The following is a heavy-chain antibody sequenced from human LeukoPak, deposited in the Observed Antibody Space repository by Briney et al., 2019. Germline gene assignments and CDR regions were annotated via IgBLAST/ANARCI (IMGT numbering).Heavy chain of an antibody. J-gene: IGHJ6*02. CDR3: ARAPTVTTYKVDYYYGMDV. CDR2: IWYDGSNK. D-gene: IGHD4-17*01. V-gene: IGHV3-33*01. Sequence: GGSLRLSCAASGFTFSSYGMHWVRQAPGKGLEWVAVIWYDGSNKYYADSVKGRFTISRDNSKNTLYLQMNSLRAEDTAVYYCARAPTVTTYKVDYYYGMDVWGQGTTVTVSS. CDR1: GFTFSSYG.